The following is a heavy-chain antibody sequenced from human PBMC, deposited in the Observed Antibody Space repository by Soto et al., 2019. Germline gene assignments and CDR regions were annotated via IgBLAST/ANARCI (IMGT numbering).Heavy chain of an antibody. CDR3: ARRRDGYNFDY. CDR1: GGSISSYY. J-gene: IGHJ4*02. V-gene: IGHV4-59*08. Sequence: QVQLQESGPGLVKPSETLSLTCTVSGGSISSYYWSWIRQPPGKGLEWIGSIYYSGSTNYNPSLKSRVTMSVDTSKNQFSLKLSSVTAADTAVYYCARRRDGYNFDYWGQGTLVTVSS. D-gene: IGHD5-12*01. CDR2: IYYSGST.